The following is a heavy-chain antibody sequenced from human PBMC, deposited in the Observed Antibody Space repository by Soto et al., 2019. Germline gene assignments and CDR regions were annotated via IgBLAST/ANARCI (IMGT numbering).Heavy chain of an antibody. CDR2: ISASGSTT. J-gene: IGHJ3*01. CDR1: GFPFNKYA. D-gene: IGHD3-16*01. V-gene: IGHV3-23*01. CDR3: GKGPNGSDVGGYEV. Sequence: LRLSCAAPGFPFNKYAMSWVRQSPGNGLEWVSGISASGSTTFYAESVTGGFTVSRDFSKNTLALQMYRRRAPETDVYLCGKGPNGSDVGGYEVWG.